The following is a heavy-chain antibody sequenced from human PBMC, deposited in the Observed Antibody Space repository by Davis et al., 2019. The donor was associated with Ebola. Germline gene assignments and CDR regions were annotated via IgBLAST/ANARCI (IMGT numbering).Heavy chain of an antibody. J-gene: IGHJ4*02. CDR2: IIPIFGTA. CDR1: GGTFSSYA. V-gene: IGHV1-69*13. Sequence: SVKVSCKASGGTFSSYAISWVRQAPGQGLEWMGGIIPIFGTANYAQKFPGRVTITADESTSTAYMELSSLRSEDTAVYYCARLWHSNYDYWGQGTLVTVSS. D-gene: IGHD4-11*01. CDR3: ARLWHSNYDY.